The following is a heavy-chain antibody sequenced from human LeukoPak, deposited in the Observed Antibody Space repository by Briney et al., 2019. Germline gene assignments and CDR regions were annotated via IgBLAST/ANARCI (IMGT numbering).Heavy chain of an antibody. Sequence: SETLSLTCTVSGGSISSSSYYWGWIRQPPGKGLEWIGSIYYSGSTYYNPSLKSRVTISVDTSKNQFSLKLSSVTAADTAVYYCARDHYYGSDYWGQGTLVTVSS. J-gene: IGHJ4*02. D-gene: IGHD3-10*01. V-gene: IGHV4-39*07. CDR2: IYYSGST. CDR1: GGSISSSSYY. CDR3: ARDHYYGSDY.